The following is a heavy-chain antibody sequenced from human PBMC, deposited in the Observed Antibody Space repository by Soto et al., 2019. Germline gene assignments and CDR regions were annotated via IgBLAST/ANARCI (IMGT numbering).Heavy chain of an antibody. Sequence: EVQLVESGGGLVQPGGSLRLSCAASGFTFSSYSMNWVRQAPGKGLEWVSYISSSSSTIYYAVSVKGRFTISRDNAKNSLYLQMNSLRAEETAVYYCARHPERIAEIGGFDPWGQGTLVTVSS. J-gene: IGHJ5*02. CDR2: ISSSSSTI. CDR1: GFTFSSYS. D-gene: IGHD6-13*01. CDR3: ARHPERIAEIGGFDP. V-gene: IGHV3-48*01.